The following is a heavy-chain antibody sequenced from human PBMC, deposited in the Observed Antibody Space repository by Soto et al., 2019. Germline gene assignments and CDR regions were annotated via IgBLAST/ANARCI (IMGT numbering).Heavy chain of an antibody. CDR2: INSGGSTT. CDR3: VRGASGYYYVDS. Sequence: GGSLRLSCAASGFTFSSHWIHWVRQAPGKGLVWVSRINSGGSTTDYADSVKGRFTISRDNAKNTLYLQMNGLRGEDTAAYHCVRGASGYYYVDSWGQGTLVTVPQ. V-gene: IGHV3-74*01. J-gene: IGHJ4*02. CDR1: GFTFSSHW. D-gene: IGHD3-22*01.